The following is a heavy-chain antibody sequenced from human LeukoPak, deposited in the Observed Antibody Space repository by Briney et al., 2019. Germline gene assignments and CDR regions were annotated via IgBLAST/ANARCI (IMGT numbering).Heavy chain of an antibody. CDR3: GRGDSFLVGSHYYGMDV. CDR2: ISSSSSYI. Sequence: PGGSLRLSCAASGFTFSSYSMNWVRQAPGKGLEWVSSISSSSSYIYYADSVKGRFTISRDNAKNSLYLQMNSLRAEDTAVYYCGRGDSFLVGSHYYGMDVWGKGTRVTVSP. J-gene: IGHJ6*04. D-gene: IGHD2/OR15-2a*01. V-gene: IGHV3-21*01. CDR1: GFTFSSYS.